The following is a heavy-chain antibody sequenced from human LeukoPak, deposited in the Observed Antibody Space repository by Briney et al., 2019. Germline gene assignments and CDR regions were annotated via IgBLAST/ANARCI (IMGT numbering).Heavy chain of an antibody. CDR1: GFTFSDYY. CDR2: ISSSGSTI. D-gene: IGHD5-24*01. CDR3: ASGRGWLQLLFDY. J-gene: IGHJ4*02. V-gene: IGHV3-11*01. Sequence: GVSLRLSCAASGFTFSDYYMSWIRQAPGKGLEWVSYISSSGSTIYYADSVKGRFTISRDNAKNSLYLQMNSLRAEDTAVYYCASGRGWLQLLFDYWGQGTLVTVSS.